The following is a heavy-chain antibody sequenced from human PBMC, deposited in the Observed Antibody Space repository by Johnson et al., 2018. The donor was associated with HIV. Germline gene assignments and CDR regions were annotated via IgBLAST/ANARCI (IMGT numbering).Heavy chain of an antibody. CDR1: GFTFSSYA. J-gene: IGHJ3*02. CDR2: ISYDGSNK. Sequence: QVQLVESGGGVVQPGRSLRLSCAASGFTFSSYAMHWVRQAPGKGLEWVAVISYDGSNKYYADSVKGRLPISRDNSKNTLYLQMNSLRAEDTAVYYCARAGSSSSGPRAFDIWGQGTMVTVSS. D-gene: IGHD6-6*01. CDR3: ARAGSSSSGPRAFDI. V-gene: IGHV3-30*14.